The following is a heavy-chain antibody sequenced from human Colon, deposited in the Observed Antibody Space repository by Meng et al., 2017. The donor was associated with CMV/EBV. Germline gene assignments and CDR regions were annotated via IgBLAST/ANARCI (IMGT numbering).Heavy chain of an antibody. CDR1: GFTFSSYS. CDR3: ARSWSGYTYYFDY. V-gene: IGHV3-21*01. Sequence: GASLKISCAASGFTFSSYSMNWVRQAPGKGLEWVSSISSSSSYIYYADSVKGRFTISRDNAKNSLYLQMNSLRAEDTAVYYCARSWSGYTYYFDYWGQGTLVTVSS. J-gene: IGHJ4*02. CDR2: ISSSSSYI. D-gene: IGHD3-3*01.